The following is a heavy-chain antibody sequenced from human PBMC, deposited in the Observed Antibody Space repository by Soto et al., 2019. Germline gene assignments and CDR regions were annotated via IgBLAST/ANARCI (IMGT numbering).Heavy chain of an antibody. Sequence: QVQLVQSGAELKKPGASVKVSCKASGYTFTDYYVHWLRQAPGQGLEWMGWINPKSGVTHYAQKFQGWVTLTRDTSVSKAYMELNRLKSDDKAVFFCARGVSGWSPFDVWGQGTLVTVSS. CDR2: INPKSGVT. D-gene: IGHD6-19*01. CDR3: ARGVSGWSPFDV. J-gene: IGHJ4*02. V-gene: IGHV1-2*04. CDR1: GYTFTDYY.